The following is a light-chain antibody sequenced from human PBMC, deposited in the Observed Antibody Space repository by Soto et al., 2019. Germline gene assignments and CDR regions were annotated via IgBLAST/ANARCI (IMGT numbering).Light chain of an antibody. J-gene: IGKJ1*01. CDR3: QQYNSYS. CDR2: DAS. V-gene: IGKV1-5*01. CDR1: QSISTR. Sequence: DIQMTQSPSTVSASVGDTVTITCRASQSISTRLAWYQQKAGKAPKVLIYDASRLESGVPSRFSGSGSGTEFTLTISSLQPDDFATYYCQQYNSYSFGQGTKV.